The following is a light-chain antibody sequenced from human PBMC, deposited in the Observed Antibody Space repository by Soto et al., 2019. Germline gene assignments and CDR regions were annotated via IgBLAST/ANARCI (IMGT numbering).Light chain of an antibody. J-gene: IGKJ1*01. CDR1: QSISSW. CDR2: KAS. CDR3: KQYNSYLWT. V-gene: IGKV1-5*03. Sequence: EIQMTQAPSTLCASVGERVTVTCRASQSISSWLAWYQQKPGKATKLLIYKASSLESGVKSRFSGSGSGTEFTLTISSMQPDDFATYYCKQYNSYLWTGGQGTQGDIK.